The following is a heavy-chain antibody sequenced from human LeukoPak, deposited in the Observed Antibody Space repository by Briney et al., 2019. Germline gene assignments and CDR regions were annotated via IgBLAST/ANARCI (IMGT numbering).Heavy chain of an antibody. CDR3: ARDRNGYSYYNYGMDV. Sequence: SETLSLTCTVSGVSISNYYWNWIPQRPGKGLEWVGYISYTGSTNYNPSLKSRVTISIDTSKNHFSLKLSSVTAADTAVYYCARDRNGYSYYNYGMDVWGQGTTVTVSS. J-gene: IGHJ6*02. CDR1: GVSISNYY. CDR2: ISYTGST. D-gene: IGHD3-3*01. V-gene: IGHV4-59*01.